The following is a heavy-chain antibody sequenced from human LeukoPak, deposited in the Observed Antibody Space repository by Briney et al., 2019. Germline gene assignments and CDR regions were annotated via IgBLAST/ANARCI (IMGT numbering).Heavy chain of an antibody. CDR1: GFTFTTYS. V-gene: IGHV3-48*04. CDR2: ITPTGNTF. CDR3: ARDFPGRRSKFHYYDSSGFTFDY. J-gene: IGHJ4*02. D-gene: IGHD3-22*01. Sequence: AGGSLRLSCEGSGFTFTTYSLTWVRQVPGKGLEWISYITPTGNTFYYADSVKGRFTISRDNAKNSLYLQMNSLRAEDTAVYYCARDFPGRRSKFHYYDSSGFTFDYWGQGTLVTVSS.